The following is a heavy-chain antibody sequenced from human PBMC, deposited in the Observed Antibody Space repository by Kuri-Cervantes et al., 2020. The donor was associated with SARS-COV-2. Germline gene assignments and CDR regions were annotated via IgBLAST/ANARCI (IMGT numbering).Heavy chain of an antibody. CDR1: GFTFSSYA. Sequence: GGSLRLSCAASGFTFSSYAMHWVRQAPGKGLEWVALISYDGNNKFYADSVRGRFTISRDNSKNTLSLEMNSLRVEDTALYYCAKDQHGIVVVVAAVDSWGQGTLVTVSS. V-gene: IGHV3-30*18. CDR3: AKDQHGIVVVVAAVDS. CDR2: ISYDGNNK. D-gene: IGHD2-15*01. J-gene: IGHJ4*02.